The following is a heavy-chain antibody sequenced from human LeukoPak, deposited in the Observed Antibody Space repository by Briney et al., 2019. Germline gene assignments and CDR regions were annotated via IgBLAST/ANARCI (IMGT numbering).Heavy chain of an antibody. D-gene: IGHD3-22*01. CDR1: GFTFSSST. Sequence: PGGSLRLSCAASGFTFSSSTMSWVRQAPGKGLEWVANIKQDGSEKYYVDSVKGRFTISRDNAKNSLYLQMNSLRAEDTAVYYCARDGLYYYDSSGLFFYWGQGTLVTVSS. V-gene: IGHV3-7*01. CDR2: IKQDGSEK. CDR3: ARDGLYYYDSSGLFFY. J-gene: IGHJ4*02.